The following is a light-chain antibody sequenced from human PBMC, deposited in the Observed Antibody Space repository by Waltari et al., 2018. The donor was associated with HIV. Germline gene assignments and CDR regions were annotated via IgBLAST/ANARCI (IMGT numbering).Light chain of an antibody. CDR1: ESVSSGY. Sequence: EIVLTQSPGTLSLSPGERATLSCRARESVSSGYVVWYQPEPGLAPRLLIYAESSRATGVPDRFSGSGSGTDFTLTISRLEPEDFAVYYCQQNGTSPYTFGQGTKLEIK. V-gene: IGKV3-20*01. J-gene: IGKJ2*01. CDR2: AES. CDR3: QQNGTSPYT.